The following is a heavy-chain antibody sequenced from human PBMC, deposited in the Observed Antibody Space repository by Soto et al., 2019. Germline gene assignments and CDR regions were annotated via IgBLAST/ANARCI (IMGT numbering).Heavy chain of an antibody. V-gene: IGHV3-33*01. CDR3: ARESGSSSWYGYYFDY. CDR1: GFPFSSYG. J-gene: IGHJ4*02. D-gene: IGHD6-13*01. CDR2: IWKDGGNK. Sequence: QVQLVESGGGVVQPGRSLRLSCAASGFPFSSYGMHWFRQAPGKGLEGVAVIWKDGGNKYYADSVKGRFTISRDNSKNTLYLQMNSLRAEDTAVYYCARESGSSSWYGYYFDYWGQGTLVTVSS.